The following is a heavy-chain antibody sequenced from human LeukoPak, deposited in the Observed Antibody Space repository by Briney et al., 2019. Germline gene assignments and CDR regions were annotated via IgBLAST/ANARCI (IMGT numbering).Heavy chain of an antibody. CDR1: GGSISSYY. CDR3: ARPMVRGVNDALDI. CDR2: IYHSGST. J-gene: IGHJ3*02. Sequence: SETLSLTCTVSGGSISSYYWSWIRQPPGKGLEWNGYIYHSGSTNYNPSLKSRVTISVDTSKNQFSLKLSSVTAADTAVYYCARPMVRGVNDALDIWGQGTMVTVSS. V-gene: IGHV4-59*08. D-gene: IGHD3-10*01.